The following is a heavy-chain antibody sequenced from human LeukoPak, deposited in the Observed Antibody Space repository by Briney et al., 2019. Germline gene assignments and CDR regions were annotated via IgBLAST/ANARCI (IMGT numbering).Heavy chain of an antibody. CDR2: ISSSSNYM. CDR3: ARARSSGLVYFDY. V-gene: IGHV3-21*01. Sequence: PGGSLRLSCASSGFTFSSYTMTWVRQAPGKGLEWVSSISSSSNYMYYADSVKGRFTISRDNAKNSLYLQMNSLRAEDTAVYYCARARSSGLVYFDYWGQGTLVTVSS. D-gene: IGHD3-22*01. J-gene: IGHJ4*02. CDR1: GFTFSSYT.